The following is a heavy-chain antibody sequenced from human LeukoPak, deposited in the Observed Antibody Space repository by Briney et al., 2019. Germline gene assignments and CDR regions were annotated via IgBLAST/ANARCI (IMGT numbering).Heavy chain of an antibody. V-gene: IGHV4-59*01. CDR2: IYYSGST. J-gene: IGHJ4*02. CDR3: ASSHLYSSSWYLSGRFDF. CDR1: GGSISSYY. D-gene: IGHD6-13*01. Sequence: KSSETLSLTCTVSGGSISSYYWSWIRQPPGKGLEWIGYIYYSGSTNYNPSLKSRVTISVDTSKNQFSLKLSSVTAADTAVYYCASSHLYSSSWYLSGRFDFWGQGTLVTVSS.